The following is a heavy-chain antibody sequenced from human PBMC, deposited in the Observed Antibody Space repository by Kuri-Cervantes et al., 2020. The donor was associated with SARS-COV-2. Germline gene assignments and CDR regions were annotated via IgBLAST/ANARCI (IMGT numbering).Heavy chain of an antibody. J-gene: IGHJ4*02. CDR1: GYSFTNYG. V-gene: IGHV1-18*04. D-gene: IGHD3-10*01. Sequence: VQVSCKSSGYSFTNYGINWVRQAPGQGLEWMGWISAYNGNTIYAQKLQGRVTMTTDTSTSTAYMELRSLRSDDTAVYYCARDKGFFGGPPERGVDYWGQGTLVTVSS. CDR2: ISAYNGNT. CDR3: ARDKGFFGGPPERGVDY.